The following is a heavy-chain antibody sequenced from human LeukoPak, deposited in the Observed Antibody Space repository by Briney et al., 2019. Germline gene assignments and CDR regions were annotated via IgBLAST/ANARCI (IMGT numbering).Heavy chain of an antibody. CDR3: ARGRSSGSWYSVFNYYYYGMDV. V-gene: IGHV1-8*01. J-gene: IGHJ6*02. D-gene: IGHD6-13*01. CDR2: MNPNSGNT. CDR1: GYTFTSYD. Sequence: ASVKVSCKASGYTFTSYDINWVRQATGQGLEWMGWMNPNSGNTGYAQKFQGRVTMTRNTSISTAYMELSSLRSEDTAVYYCARGRSSGSWYSVFNYYYYGMDVWGQGTTVTVSS.